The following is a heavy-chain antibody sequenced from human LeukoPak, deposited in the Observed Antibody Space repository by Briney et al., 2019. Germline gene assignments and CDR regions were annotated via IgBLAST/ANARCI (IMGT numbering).Heavy chain of an antibody. V-gene: IGHV3-23*01. Sequence: PGGSLRLSCAASGFTFSSYAMGWVRQAPGKGLEWVSAISGSGGSTYYADSVKGRFTISRDNSKNTLYLQMNSLRAEDTAVYYCAKDPSYSSSWYPRGYGMDVWGQGTTVTVSS. CDR1: GFTFSSYA. CDR3: AKDPSYSSSWYPRGYGMDV. CDR2: ISGSGGST. J-gene: IGHJ6*02. D-gene: IGHD6-13*01.